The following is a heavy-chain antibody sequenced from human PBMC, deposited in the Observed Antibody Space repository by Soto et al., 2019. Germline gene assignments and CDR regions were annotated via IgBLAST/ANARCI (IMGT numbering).Heavy chain of an antibody. V-gene: IGHV4-34*01. Sequence: PSETLSLTCAVYGGSFSGYYWSWIRQPPGKGLEWIGEINHSGSTNYNPSLKSRVTISVDTSKNQFSLKLSSVTAADTAVYYCARVFFNYYGSGSYSLDYWGQGTLVTVSS. CDR2: INHSGST. J-gene: IGHJ4*02. CDR3: ARVFFNYYGSGSYSLDY. CDR1: GGSFSGYY. D-gene: IGHD3-10*01.